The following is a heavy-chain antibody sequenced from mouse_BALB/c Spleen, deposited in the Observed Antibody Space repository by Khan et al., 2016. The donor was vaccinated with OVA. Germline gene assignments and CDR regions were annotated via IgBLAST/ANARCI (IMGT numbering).Heavy chain of an antibody. CDR3: AAGLAGWDFDV. J-gene: IGHJ1*01. CDR2: INYSGST. D-gene: IGHD3-3*01. Sequence: QLEESGPGLVKPSQSLSLTCTVTGYSITSDYAWNWIRQFPGNKLEWLGYINYSGSTGYNPSLKSRISITRDPSKNQFFLRLISVTTEDASTYFCAAGLAGWDFDVWGEGTTVTVSS. CDR1: GYSITSDYA. V-gene: IGHV3-2*02.